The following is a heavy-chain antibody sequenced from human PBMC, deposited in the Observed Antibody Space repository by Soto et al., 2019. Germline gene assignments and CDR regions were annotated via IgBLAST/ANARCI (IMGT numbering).Heavy chain of an antibody. D-gene: IGHD3-9*01. CDR2: ISSSGSTI. V-gene: IGHV3-11*01. J-gene: IGHJ4*02. CDR1: GFTFSDYY. CDR3: ARDRAAGILTGYYTGYFDY. Sequence: GGSLRLSCAASGFTFSDYYMSWIRQAPGKKPEWVSYISSSGSTIYYADSVKGRFTISRDNAKNSLYQQMNSLRAEDTAVYYCARDRAAGILTGYYTGYFDYWGQGTLVTVSS.